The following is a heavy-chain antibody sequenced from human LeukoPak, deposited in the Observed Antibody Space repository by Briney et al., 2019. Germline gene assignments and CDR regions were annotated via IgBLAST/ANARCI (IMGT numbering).Heavy chain of an antibody. CDR3: AGGGDFDY. V-gene: IGHV3-48*04. D-gene: IGHD3-16*01. Sequence: PGGSLRLSCAASGFTFSSYSMNSVRQAPGKGLEWVSYISSSSSTIYYADSVKGRFAISRDNAKNSVYLQMNSLRAEDTAVYFCAGGGDFDYWGQGILVTVSA. CDR2: ISSSSSTI. J-gene: IGHJ4*02. CDR1: GFTFSSYS.